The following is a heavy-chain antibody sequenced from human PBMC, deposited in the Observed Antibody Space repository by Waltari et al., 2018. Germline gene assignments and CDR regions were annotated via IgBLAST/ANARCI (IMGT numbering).Heavy chain of an antibody. Sequence: QLQLQESGPGLVKPSETLSLTCTVSGGSISSSSYYWGWIRRPPGKGLEWIGSIYYSGSTYYNPSLKSRVTISVDTSKNQFSLKLSSVTAADTAVYYCATPTASDYYYGMDVWGQGTTVTVSS. CDR1: GGSISSSSYY. D-gene: IGHD2-21*02. CDR2: IYYSGST. CDR3: ATPTASDYYYGMDV. J-gene: IGHJ6*02. V-gene: IGHV4-39*01.